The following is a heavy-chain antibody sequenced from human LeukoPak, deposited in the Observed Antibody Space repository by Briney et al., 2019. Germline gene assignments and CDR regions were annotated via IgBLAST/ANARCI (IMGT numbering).Heavy chain of an antibody. Sequence: GGSLRLSCVTSGFIFSTYAMSWVRQAPGKGLEWVSIISSSGERAYYADSVKGRFTVSRDNSKNTLYLQMKSLRAEDTAVYYCVSQSFSGSDNYYFHYWGQGTLVAVSS. J-gene: IGHJ4*02. V-gene: IGHV3-23*05. CDR1: GFIFSTYA. CDR2: ISSSGERA. D-gene: IGHD1-26*01. CDR3: VSQSFSGSDNYYFHY.